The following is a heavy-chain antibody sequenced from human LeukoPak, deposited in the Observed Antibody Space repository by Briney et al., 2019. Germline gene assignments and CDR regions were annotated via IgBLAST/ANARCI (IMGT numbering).Heavy chain of an antibody. CDR1: GFTFSSYW. Sequence: GSLGLSCAASGFTFSSYWMSWVRQAPGKGLEWVANIKQDGSEKYYVDSVKGRFTISRDNAKNSLFLQMNSLRAEDTAVYYCARGASGIQLWFFDPWGQGTLVSVSS. J-gene: IGHJ5*02. CDR3: ARGASGIQLWFFDP. CDR2: IKQDGSEK. D-gene: IGHD5-18*01. V-gene: IGHV3-7*01.